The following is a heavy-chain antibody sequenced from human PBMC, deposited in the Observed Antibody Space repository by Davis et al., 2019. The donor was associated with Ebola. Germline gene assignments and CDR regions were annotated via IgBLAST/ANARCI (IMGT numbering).Heavy chain of an antibody. V-gene: IGHV4-59*08. CDR1: GGSISSYY. CDR2: IYYSGGT. J-gene: IGHJ5*02. Sequence: SETLSLTCTVSGGSISSYYWSWIRQPPGKGLEWIGYIYYSGGTNYNPSLKSRVTISVDTSKNQFSLKLSSVTAADTAVYYCARLRPHFDPWGQGTLVTVSS. CDR3: ARLRPHFDP.